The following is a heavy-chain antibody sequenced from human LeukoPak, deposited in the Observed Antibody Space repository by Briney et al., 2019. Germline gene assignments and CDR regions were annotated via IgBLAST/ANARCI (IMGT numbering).Heavy chain of an antibody. Sequence: SVKVSCKASGGTFSSYAISWVRQAPGQGLEWMGGIIPIFGTANYAQKFQGRVTITADESTSTAYMELSSLRSEDTAVYYCARERGSSTPLTGYFYYYYGMDVWGQGTTVTVSS. V-gene: IGHV1-69*13. D-gene: IGHD3-9*01. J-gene: IGHJ6*02. CDR2: IIPIFGTA. CDR1: GGTFSSYA. CDR3: ARERGSSTPLTGYFYYYYGMDV.